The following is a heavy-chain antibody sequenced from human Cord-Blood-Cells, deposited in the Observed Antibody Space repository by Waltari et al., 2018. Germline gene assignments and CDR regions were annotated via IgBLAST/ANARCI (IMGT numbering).Heavy chain of an antibody. CDR3: AREGNCSGGSCYYYYGMDV. CDR1: GGTFSSYA. J-gene: IGHJ6*02. V-gene: IGHV1-69*01. Sequence: QVQLVQSGAEVKKPGSSVKVSCKASGGTFSSYAISWVRQAPGQGLEWMGGIIPIFGTANYAQKFQGRVTITADESTSTAYMELSSLRSEDTAVYYCAREGNCSGGSCYYYYGMDVWGQGTTVTVSS. D-gene: IGHD2-15*01. CDR2: IIPIFGTA.